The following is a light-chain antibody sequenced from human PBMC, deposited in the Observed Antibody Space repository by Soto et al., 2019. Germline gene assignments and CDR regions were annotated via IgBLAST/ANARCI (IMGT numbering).Light chain of an antibody. J-gene: IGLJ3*02. Sequence: QSALTQPPSASGSPGQSVTISCTGTSSDVGGYNYVSWYQQHPGKAPKLMIYEVSKRPSGVPDRFSGSKSVNTASLTVSGLQAEDEDDYYCSSYAGSNNWVFGGGTKLTVL. CDR3: SSYAGSNNWV. CDR2: EVS. V-gene: IGLV2-8*01. CDR1: SSDVGGYNY.